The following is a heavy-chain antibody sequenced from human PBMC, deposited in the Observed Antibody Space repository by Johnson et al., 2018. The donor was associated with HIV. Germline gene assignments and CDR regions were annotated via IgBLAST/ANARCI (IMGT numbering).Heavy chain of an antibody. Sequence: EVQLVESGGGLVKPGGSLRLSCAASGFTFSDYYMSWIRQAPGKGLEWVSTMGTAGDTYYAGSVKGRFTVSIENAKNSLYLQMNSLRAGDTAVYYCARDTSIAAARAFDIWGQGTMVTVSS. CDR3: ARDTSIAAARAFDI. V-gene: IGHV3-13*01. J-gene: IGHJ3*02. CDR1: GFTFSDYY. D-gene: IGHD6-6*01. CDR2: MGTAGDT.